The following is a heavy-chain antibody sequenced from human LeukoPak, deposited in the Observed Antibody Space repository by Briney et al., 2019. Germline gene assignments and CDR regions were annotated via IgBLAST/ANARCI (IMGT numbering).Heavy chain of an antibody. CDR1: GFTFSSYA. V-gene: IGHV3-23*01. D-gene: IGHD3-22*01. J-gene: IGHJ3*02. CDR3: AKAPRSRLYYYDSSGYYPEGAFDI. Sequence: GGSLRLSCAASGFTFSSYAMSWVRQAPGKGLEWVSAISGSGGSTYYADSVKGRFTISRDNSKNTLYLQMNSLRAEDTAVYYCAKAPRSRLYYYDSSGYYPEGAFDIWGQGTMVTVSS. CDR2: ISGSGGST.